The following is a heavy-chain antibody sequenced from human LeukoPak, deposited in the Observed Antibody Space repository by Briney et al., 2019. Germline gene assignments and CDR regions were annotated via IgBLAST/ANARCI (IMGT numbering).Heavy chain of an antibody. J-gene: IGHJ4*02. D-gene: IGHD6-13*01. Sequence: TSETLSLTCAVYGGSFSGYYWSWIRQPPGKGLEWIGEINHSGSTNYNPSLKSRVTISVDTSKNQFSLKLCSVTAADTAVYYCARVPAAGTGPDYWGQGTLVTVSS. CDR3: ARVPAAGTGPDY. CDR2: INHSGST. V-gene: IGHV4-34*01. CDR1: GGSFSGYY.